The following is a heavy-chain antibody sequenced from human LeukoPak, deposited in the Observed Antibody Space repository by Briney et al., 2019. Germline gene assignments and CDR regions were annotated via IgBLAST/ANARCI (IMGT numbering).Heavy chain of an antibody. D-gene: IGHD5-18*01. CDR2: IYHSGST. V-gene: IGHV4-4*02. CDR3: ARGVGGYSYGSAD. J-gene: IGHJ4*02. CDR1: GGSISSSNW. Sequence: SGTLSLTCAVSGGSISSSNWWSWVRQPPGKGLEWIGEIYHSGSTNYNPSLKSRVTISVDTSKNQFSLRLSSVTAADTAVYYCARGVGGYSYGSADWGQGTLVTVSS.